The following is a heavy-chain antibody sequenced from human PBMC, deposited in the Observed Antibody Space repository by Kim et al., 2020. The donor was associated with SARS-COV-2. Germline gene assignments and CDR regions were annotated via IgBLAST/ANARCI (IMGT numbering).Heavy chain of an antibody. Sequence: SETLSLTCTVSGGSIGSGGYYWTWIRQHPGKGLEWIGNIYYSGSTSYNPSLKSRVMISVDTSKNQFSLKLSSVTAADTAVYYCARGDVGSSLDFVYWGQGTLVTVSS. CDR1: GGSIGSGGYY. CDR2: IYYSGST. J-gene: IGHJ4*02. CDR3: ARGDVGSSLDFVY. D-gene: IGHD6-6*01. V-gene: IGHV4-31*03.